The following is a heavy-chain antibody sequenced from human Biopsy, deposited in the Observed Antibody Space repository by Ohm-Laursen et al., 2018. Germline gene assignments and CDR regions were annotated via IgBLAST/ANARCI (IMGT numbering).Heavy chain of an antibody. CDR2: VFYTGST. V-gene: IGHV4-59*01. J-gene: IGHJ2*01. D-gene: IGHD3-22*01. CDR1: GDSISSNY. Sequence: GTLSLTCTVSGDSISSNYWSWIRQPPGKGLEWIGYVFYTGSTDYNPSLQSRVTISVDTSKNHFSLRLRSVTPADTAIYYCARDRGYYSDRSVPGYFDLWGRGTLVTVSS. CDR3: ARDRGYYSDRSVPGYFDL.